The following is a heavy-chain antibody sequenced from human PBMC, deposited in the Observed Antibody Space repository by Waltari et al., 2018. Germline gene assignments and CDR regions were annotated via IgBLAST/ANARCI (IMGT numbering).Heavy chain of an antibody. D-gene: IGHD2-8*01. CDR1: GGTFSSYA. CDR3: ARLIPEGV. J-gene: IGHJ6*02. CDR2: INAGNGNT. V-gene: IGHV1-3*01. Sequence: QVQLVQSGAEVKKPGSSVKVSCKASGGTFSSYAISWVRQAPGQRLEWMGWINAGNGNTKYSQKFQGRVTITRDTSASTAYMELSSLRSEDTAVYYCARLIPEGVWGQGTTVTVSS.